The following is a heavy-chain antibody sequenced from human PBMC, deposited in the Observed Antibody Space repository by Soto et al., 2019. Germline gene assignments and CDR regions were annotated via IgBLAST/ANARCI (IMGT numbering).Heavy chain of an antibody. D-gene: IGHD3-16*01. CDR1: GFTFSSYS. Sequence: PGGSLRLSCAASGFTFSSYSMNWVRQAPGKGLEWVSYISSSSSTIYYADSVKGRFTISRDNAKNSLYLQMNSLRAEDTAVYYWAKHPKLKAKRGWFDPGGRGTLVPVSS. V-gene: IGHV3-48*01. CDR3: AKHPKLKAKRGWFDP. J-gene: IGHJ5*02. CDR2: ISSSSSTI.